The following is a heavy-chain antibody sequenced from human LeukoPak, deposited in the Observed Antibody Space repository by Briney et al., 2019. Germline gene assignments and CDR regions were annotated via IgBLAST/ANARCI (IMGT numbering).Heavy chain of an antibody. J-gene: IGHJ4*02. CDR1: GFTFSSYA. Sequence: GGSLRLSCAASGFTFSSYAMSWVRQAPGKGLEWVSAISGSGGSTYYADSVKGRVTISRDNSKNTLYLQMNSLRAEDTAVYYCAKDPLPYSGSYSDYWGQGTLVTVSS. V-gene: IGHV3-23*01. CDR2: ISGSGGST. CDR3: AKDPLPYSGSYSDY. D-gene: IGHD1-26*01.